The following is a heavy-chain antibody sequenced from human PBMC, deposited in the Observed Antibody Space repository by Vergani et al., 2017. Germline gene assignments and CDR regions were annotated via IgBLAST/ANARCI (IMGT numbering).Heavy chain of an antibody. Sequence: EVQLVESGGGLVKPGGSLRLSCAASGFTFTNDWMNWVRQAPGKGLGWVGRITTKTNGGTTDYAAPVKGRFSISSEDSNNTLYLQMNSLKTEDKAMYYCTTVGYLLRGVHGMDVWGQGTTVTVSS. J-gene: IGHJ6*02. CDR1: GFTFTNDW. CDR3: TTVGYLLRGVHGMDV. V-gene: IGHV3-15*01. CDR2: ITTKTNGGTT. D-gene: IGHD3-10*01.